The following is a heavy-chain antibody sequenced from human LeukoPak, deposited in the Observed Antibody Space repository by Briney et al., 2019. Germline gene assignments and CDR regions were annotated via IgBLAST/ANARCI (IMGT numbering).Heavy chain of an antibody. V-gene: IGHV3-23*01. CDR1: GLTFNNYA. Sequence: PGGSLRLSCAASGLTFNNYALSCVRQAPGKGLEWVSTISDSSAGTYHAASVKGRFTISRDNSKNTVFLHMNSLRAEDTALYYCAKHPGPYGGNPFNSWGLGTLVTVSS. CDR3: AKHPGPYGGNPFNS. J-gene: IGHJ4*02. CDR2: ISDSSAGT. D-gene: IGHD4-23*01.